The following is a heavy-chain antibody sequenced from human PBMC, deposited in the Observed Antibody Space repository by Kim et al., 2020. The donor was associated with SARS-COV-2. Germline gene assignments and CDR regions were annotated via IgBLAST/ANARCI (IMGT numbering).Heavy chain of an antibody. CDR3: ARCVTVYNYYGLDV. D-gene: IGHD2-8*01. V-gene: IGHV3-21*01. Sequence: ADSVTGRLTISRDKAKNSLYLQMTSLRAEDAAVYYCARCVTVYNYYGLDVWGQGTTVTVSS. J-gene: IGHJ6*02.